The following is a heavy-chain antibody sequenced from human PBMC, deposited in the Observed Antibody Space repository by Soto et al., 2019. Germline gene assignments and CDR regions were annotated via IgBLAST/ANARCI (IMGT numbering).Heavy chain of an antibody. V-gene: IGHV3-23*01. J-gene: IGHJ3*02. D-gene: IGHD1-7*01. CDR3: AKCMQAYWNYEAHHI. Sequence: GGSLRLSCAASGFTFSTYSMTWVRQAPGKGLEWVAHITATGGNTYYADSVRGRFTISRDTSGNTLYLQMNSLRAEDTALYYCAKCMQAYWNYEAHHIWGQGTMVTVSS. CDR1: GFTFSTYS. CDR2: ITATGGNT.